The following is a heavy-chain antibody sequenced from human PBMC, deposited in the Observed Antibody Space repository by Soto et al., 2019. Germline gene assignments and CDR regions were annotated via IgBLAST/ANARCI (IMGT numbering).Heavy chain of an antibody. CDR3: ARLADCSNNICSYGMDV. Sequence: QVQLVESGGGLVKPGGSLRLSCAASGFTFSDYYMSWVRQAPGKGLEWVSYISSISTYANYADSVKGRFTISRDNAKNFLDLQMNSLRDDDSALECCARLADCSNNICSYGMDVWGQGTTVTVSS. J-gene: IGHJ6*02. V-gene: IGHV3-11*06. D-gene: IGHD4-4*01. CDR2: ISSISTYA. CDR1: GFTFSDYY.